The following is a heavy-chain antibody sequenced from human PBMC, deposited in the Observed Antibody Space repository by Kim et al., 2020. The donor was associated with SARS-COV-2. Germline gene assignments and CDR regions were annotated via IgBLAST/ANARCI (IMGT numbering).Heavy chain of an antibody. D-gene: IGHD6-13*01. CDR3: TTDRQQLVYPPYYYYGMDV. CDR2: IKSKTDGGTT. Sequence: GGSLRLSCAASGFTFSNAWMSWVRQAPGKGLEWVGRIKSKTDGGTTDYAAPVKGRFTISRDDSKNTLYLQMNSLKTEDTAVYYCTTDRQQLVYPPYYYYGMDVWGQGTTVTVSS. J-gene: IGHJ6*02. CDR1: GFTFSNAW. V-gene: IGHV3-15*01.